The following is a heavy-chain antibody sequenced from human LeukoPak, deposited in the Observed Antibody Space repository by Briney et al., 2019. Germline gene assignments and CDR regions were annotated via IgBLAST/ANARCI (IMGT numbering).Heavy chain of an antibody. CDR1: GGSITSYY. CDR2: VSDGGST. V-gene: IGHV4-59*01. J-gene: IGHJ4*02. D-gene: IGHD1-14*01. CDR3: ARTSTTLDD. Sequence: SETLSLTCSVSGGSITSYYWSWIRQSPGKGLEWIGYVSDGGSTNYSPSLKGRVSISVDTSKNQFPLYMSSLTAADPAVPFCARTSTTLDDWGQGTLVTVSS.